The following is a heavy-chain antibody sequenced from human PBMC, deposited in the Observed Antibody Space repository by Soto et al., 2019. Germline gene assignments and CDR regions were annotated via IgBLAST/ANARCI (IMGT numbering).Heavy chain of an antibody. D-gene: IGHD2-2*01. Sequence: EVQLLESGGGRVQPGVSLTLSCAGSGITFSKYGMSWVRQAPGKGLEWVSIISNSDFGTTYADAVKGRFTISRDDSRNTLYLQMDSLRVEDSAVYYCAASSMYCSSASCYPTAHDFWGQGTLVSVSS. CDR3: AASSMYCSSASCYPTAHDF. CDR1: GITFSKYG. V-gene: IGHV3-23*01. J-gene: IGHJ4*02. CDR2: ISNSDFGT.